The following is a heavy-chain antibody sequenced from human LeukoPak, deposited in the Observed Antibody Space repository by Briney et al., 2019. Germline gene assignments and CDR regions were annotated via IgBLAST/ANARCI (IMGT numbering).Heavy chain of an antibody. Sequence: ASVKVSCKASGYTFTGYYMHWVRQAPGQGLEWMGWINPNSGGTNYAQKFQGRVTMTRDTSISTACMELSRLRSDDTAVYYCARDRKNWNYVAFDIWGQGTMVTVSS. CDR1: GYTFTGYY. V-gene: IGHV1-2*02. CDR2: INPNSGGT. CDR3: ARDRKNWNYVAFDI. J-gene: IGHJ3*02. D-gene: IGHD1-7*01.